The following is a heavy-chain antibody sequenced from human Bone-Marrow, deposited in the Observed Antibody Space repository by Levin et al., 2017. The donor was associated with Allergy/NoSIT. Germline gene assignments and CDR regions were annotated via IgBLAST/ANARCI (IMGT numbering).Heavy chain of an antibody. CDR1: GFTFSNLW. CDR2: IKPDGSEN. J-gene: IGHJ4*02. D-gene: IGHD6-13*01. Sequence: PGGSLRLSCAASGFTFSNLWMTWVRQAPGKGLEWVANIKPDGSENYYVDSVRGRFTISRDNAKNSLYLQMNSLRAEDTAVYYCARGGSSSSYYWHDWGQGTLVTVSS. CDR3: ARGGSSSSYYWHD. V-gene: IGHV3-7*01.